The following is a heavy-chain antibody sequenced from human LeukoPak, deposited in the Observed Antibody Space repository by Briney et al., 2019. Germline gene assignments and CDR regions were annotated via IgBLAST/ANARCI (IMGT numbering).Heavy chain of an antibody. J-gene: IGHJ6*02. CDR2: IHYSGTA. V-gene: IGHV4-59*01. Sequence: SETLSLTCTVSGGSISSFYWSWLRQPPGQGLEWIGYIHYSGTANYISSLKSRVTTSVDTSKNQFSLKLQSVTAADTAVYYCARDPNSSSSEHFYGMDVWGRGTSVTVSS. CDR3: ARDPNSSSSEHFYGMDV. CDR1: GGSISSFY. D-gene: IGHD6-6*01.